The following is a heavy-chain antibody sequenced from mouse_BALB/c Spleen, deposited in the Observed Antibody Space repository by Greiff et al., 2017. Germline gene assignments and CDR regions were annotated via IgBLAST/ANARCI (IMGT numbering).Heavy chain of an antibody. Sequence: QVQLKESGPGLVAPSQSLSITCTVSGFSLTSYGVHWVRQPPGKGLEWLGVIWAGGSTNYNSALMSRLSISKDNSKSQVFLKMNSLQTDDTAMYYCAGGSSFWYFDVWGAGTTVTVSS. V-gene: IGHV2-9*02. CDR2: IWAGGST. J-gene: IGHJ1*01. D-gene: IGHD1-1*01. CDR3: AGGSSFWYFDV. CDR1: GFSLTSYG.